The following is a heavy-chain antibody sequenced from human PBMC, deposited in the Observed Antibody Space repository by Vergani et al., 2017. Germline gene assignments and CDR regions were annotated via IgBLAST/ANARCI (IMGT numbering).Heavy chain of an antibody. CDR3: ARLDVEPGIAVAGTLGDYFWFDP. V-gene: IGHV4-30-2*03. J-gene: IGHJ5*02. CDR2: IYHSGST. CDR1: GGSISSGGYS. D-gene: IGHD6-19*01. Sequence: QLQLQESGSGLVKPSQTLSLTCAVSGGSISSGGYSWSWIRQPPGKGLEWIGYIYHSGSTYYNPSLKSRVTISVDTSKNQFSLKLSSVTAADTAVYYCARLDVEPGIAVAGTLGDYFWFDPWGQGTLVTVSS.